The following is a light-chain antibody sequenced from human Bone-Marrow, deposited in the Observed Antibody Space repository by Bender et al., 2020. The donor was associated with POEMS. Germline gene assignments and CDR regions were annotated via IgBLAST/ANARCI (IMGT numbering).Light chain of an antibody. CDR1: SSDVGAFNY. CDR3: SSYTISSIVL. V-gene: IGLV2-14*03. CDR2: DVT. Sequence: SALTQPASMSGSPGQSITISCTGTSSDVGAFNYVSWYQQHPGKAPKLIIYDVTNRPSGISNRFSGSKSGNTASLTISGLQAEDEADYYCSSYTISSIVLFGGGTKVTVL. J-gene: IGLJ2*01.